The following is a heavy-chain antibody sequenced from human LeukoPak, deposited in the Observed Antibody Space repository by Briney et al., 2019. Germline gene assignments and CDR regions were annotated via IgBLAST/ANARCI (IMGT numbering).Heavy chain of an antibody. Sequence: SETLSLTCTVSGGSISSSSYYWGWIRQPPGKGLEWIGSIYYSGSTYYNPSLKSRVTISVDTSKNQFSLKLSSVTAADTAVYYCAGNYYDSSGYPVLFDYWGQGTLVTVSS. CDR1: GGSISSSSYY. CDR3: AGNYYDSSGYPVLFDY. D-gene: IGHD3-22*01. V-gene: IGHV4-39*07. CDR2: IYYSGST. J-gene: IGHJ4*02.